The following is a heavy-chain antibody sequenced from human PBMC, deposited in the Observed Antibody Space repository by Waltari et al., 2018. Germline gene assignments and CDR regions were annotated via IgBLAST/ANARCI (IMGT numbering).Heavy chain of an antibody. Sequence: QVQLQQWGAGLLKPSETQSLTCAVSGGSFSGYYWTWIRQPPGKGLGWIGDITHTGTPNSNSSLKSRVTMSIDTSKNQFSLTVTSVTAADTAIYYCAARRRSSGAGFDPWGQGTLVTVSS. CDR2: ITHTGTP. CDR3: AARRRSSGAGFDP. CDR1: GGSFSGYY. J-gene: IGHJ5*02. V-gene: IGHV4-34*02. D-gene: IGHD6-6*01.